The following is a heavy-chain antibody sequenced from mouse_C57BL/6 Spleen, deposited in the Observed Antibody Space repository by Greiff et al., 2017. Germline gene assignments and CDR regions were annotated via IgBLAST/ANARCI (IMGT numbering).Heavy chain of an antibody. J-gene: IGHJ4*01. D-gene: IGHD1-1*01. CDR1: GYTFTSYW. V-gene: IGHV1-69*01. CDR2: IDPSDSYT. Sequence: VQLQQPGAELVMPGASVKLSCKASGYTFTSYWMHWVKQRPGQGLEWIGEIDPSDSYTNYNQKFKGKSTLTVDKSSSTAYMQLSSLTSEDSAVYYWARPSTVKGLAMDYWGQGTSVTVSS. CDR3: ARPSTVKGLAMDY.